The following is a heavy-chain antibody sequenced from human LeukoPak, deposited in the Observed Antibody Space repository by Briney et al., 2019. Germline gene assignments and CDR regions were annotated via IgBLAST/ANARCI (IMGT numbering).Heavy chain of an antibody. D-gene: IGHD3-10*02. CDR1: GFTFSTYT. CDR3: AELGITMIGGV. CDR2: ISSSGSTI. Sequence: GGSLRLSCSASGFTFSTYTMNWVRQAPGKGLEWVSYISSSGSTIYYADSVKGRFTISRDNAKNSLYLQMNSLRAEDTAVYYCAELGITMIGGVWGKGTTVTISS. J-gene: IGHJ6*04. V-gene: IGHV3-48*04.